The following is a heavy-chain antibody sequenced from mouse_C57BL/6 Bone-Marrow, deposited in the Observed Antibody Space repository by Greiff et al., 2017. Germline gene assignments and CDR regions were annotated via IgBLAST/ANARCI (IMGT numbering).Heavy chain of an antibody. CDR1: GYTFTSYW. Sequence: QVQLQQPGAELVKPGASVKLSCKASGYTFTSYWMTWVKQRPGQGLDWIGMIHPNSGSTNYNEKFKSKATLTVDKSSSTAYIQLSSLTAEDSAVYYCARDITTVVGEVWGTGTTVTVST. CDR2: IHPNSGST. J-gene: IGHJ1*03. V-gene: IGHV1-64*01. D-gene: IGHD1-1*01. CDR3: ARDITTVVGEV.